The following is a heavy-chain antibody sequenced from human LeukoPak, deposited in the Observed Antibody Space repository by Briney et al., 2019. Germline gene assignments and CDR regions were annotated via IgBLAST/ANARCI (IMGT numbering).Heavy chain of an antibody. CDR3: ARGRLTTGGWFDP. Sequence: PSETLSLTCAVYGGSFNGFWTCIRLSPGKGLEWLGEINHVGTANYSPSLKSRVTISVATSKNQFSLKLTSVTAADTAVYYCARGRLTTGGWFDPWGQGTLVTVSS. J-gene: IGHJ5*02. V-gene: IGHV4-34*01. D-gene: IGHD3-9*01. CDR2: INHVGTA. CDR1: GGSFNGF.